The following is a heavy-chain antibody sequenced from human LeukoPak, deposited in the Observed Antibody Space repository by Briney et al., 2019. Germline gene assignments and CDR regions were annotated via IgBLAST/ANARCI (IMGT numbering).Heavy chain of an antibody. CDR2: INHSGST. D-gene: IGHD5-12*01. CDR3: ARGRHGVATTFDY. J-gene: IGHJ4*02. V-gene: IGHV4-34*01. Sequence: SETLSLTCAVYGGSFSGYSWSWIRQPPGKGLEWIGEINHSGSTNYNPSLKSRVTISVDTSKNQFSLKLSSVTAADTAVYYCARGRHGVATTFDYWGQGTLVTVSS. CDR1: GGSFSGYS.